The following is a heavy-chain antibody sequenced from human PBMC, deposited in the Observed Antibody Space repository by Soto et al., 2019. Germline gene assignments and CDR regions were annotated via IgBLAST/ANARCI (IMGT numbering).Heavy chain of an antibody. J-gene: IGHJ5*02. V-gene: IGHV4-38-2*02. CDR1: GYSINSGYI. CDR2: RYSTGTT. CDR3: VARATVVNSPWFDP. D-gene: IGHD1-1*01. Sequence: ETLSRTCTGSGYSINSGYIWCWVRRPPGQGLEWIGSRYSTGTTYYNPSLRRRVRMSVDTSKNQLSLVLRSVTAADTAVYYCVARATVVNSPWFDPWGQGTQVPVSS.